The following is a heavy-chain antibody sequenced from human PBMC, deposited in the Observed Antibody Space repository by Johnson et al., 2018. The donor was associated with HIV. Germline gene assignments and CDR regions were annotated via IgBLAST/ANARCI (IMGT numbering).Heavy chain of an antibody. D-gene: IGHD3-22*01. CDR1: GFTFSNYW. J-gene: IGHJ3*02. Sequence: VQLVESGGGLVQPGGSLRLSCAASGFTFSNYWMNWVRQAPGKGLEWVSYISSSGNTMYYADSVKGRFTISRDNAKNSLYLQMNSLRAEDRAVYYCAKDRVEEVVVHDAFDIWGQGTVVTVSS. CDR3: AKDRVEEVVVHDAFDI. CDR2: ISSSGNTM. V-gene: IGHV3-48*04.